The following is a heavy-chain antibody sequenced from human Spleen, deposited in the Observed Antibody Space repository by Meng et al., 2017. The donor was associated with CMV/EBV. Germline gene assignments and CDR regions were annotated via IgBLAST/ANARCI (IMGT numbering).Heavy chain of an antibody. D-gene: IGHD3-10*01. J-gene: IGHJ4*02. V-gene: IGHV3-30*04. Sequence: FTFSSYAMHWVRQAQGKGLEWVAVISYEGSNKYYADSVKGRFTISRDNSKNTLDLQMNSLRAEDTAVYYCARDQNYYGSGTYSRGLGYWGQGTLVTVSS. CDR3: ARDQNYYGSGTYSRGLGY. CDR1: FTFSSYA. CDR2: ISYEGSNK.